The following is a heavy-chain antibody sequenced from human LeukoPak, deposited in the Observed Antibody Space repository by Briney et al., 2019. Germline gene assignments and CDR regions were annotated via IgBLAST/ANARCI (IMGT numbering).Heavy chain of an antibody. CDR2: IITSSSYI. CDR3: AKEMFGELLFGPRFNP. Sequence: PGGSLTLSCAASGFTFSSYSMNWVRQPPGKGLEWVSSIITSSSYIYYADSVKGRLTIPRDNATNSLYLQMNSLRAKDTAVYYCAKEMFGELLFGPRFNPWGQGTLVTVSS. J-gene: IGHJ5*02. V-gene: IGHV3-21*04. D-gene: IGHD3-10*02. CDR1: GFTFSSYS.